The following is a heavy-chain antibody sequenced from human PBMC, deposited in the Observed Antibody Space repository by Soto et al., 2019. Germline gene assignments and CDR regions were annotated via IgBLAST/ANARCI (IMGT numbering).Heavy chain of an antibody. CDR3: ASNIAAAGNYYYYGMDV. D-gene: IGHD6-13*01. Sequence: PGESLKISCKGSGYSFTSYWISWVRQMPGKGLEWMGRIDPSDSYTNYSPSFQGHVTISADKSISTAYLQWSSLKASDTAMYYCASNIAAAGNYYYYGMDVWGQGTTVTVSS. CDR2: IDPSDSYT. J-gene: IGHJ6*02. CDR1: GYSFTSYW. V-gene: IGHV5-10-1*01.